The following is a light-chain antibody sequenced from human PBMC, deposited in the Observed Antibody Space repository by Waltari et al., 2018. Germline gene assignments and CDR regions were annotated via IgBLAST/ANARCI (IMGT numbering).Light chain of an antibody. V-gene: IGLV2-11*01. CDR2: DVS. J-gene: IGLJ3*02. Sequence: QSALTQPRSVSGSPGQSVTISCTGTSSDVGRYNYVSWFQQYPAKAPKLMISDVSERPSGVPDRFSGSKSGNTASLTISGLQAEDEADYYCCSYAGIYTWVFGGGTQLTVL. CDR1: SSDVGRYNY. CDR3: CSYAGIYTWV.